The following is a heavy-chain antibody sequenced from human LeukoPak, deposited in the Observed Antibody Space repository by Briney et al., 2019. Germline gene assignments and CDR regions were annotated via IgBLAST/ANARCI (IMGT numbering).Heavy chain of an antibody. Sequence: SETLSLTCAVYGGSFSGYYWSWIRQPPGKGLEWIGEIIHSGSTNYNPSLKSRVTISVDTYKNQFSLKLSSVTAADTAVYYCARAVAGYWGQGTLVTVSS. CDR1: GGSFSGYY. CDR2: IIHSGST. V-gene: IGHV4-34*12. D-gene: IGHD2-15*01. J-gene: IGHJ4*02. CDR3: ARAVAGY.